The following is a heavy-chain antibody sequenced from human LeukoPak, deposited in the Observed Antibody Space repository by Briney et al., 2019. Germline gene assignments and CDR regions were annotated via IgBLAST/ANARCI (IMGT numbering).Heavy chain of an antibody. CDR3: ARYILSVTGYWYLDI. V-gene: IGHV4-34*01. Sequence: SKTLSLTCAVYGGSFSGYYWSWIRQPPGKELEWIGEINHSGSTNYNPPLKSRVTISVDTSKNQFSVRLNSVTAADTAVYFCARYILSVTGYWYLDIWGRGTLVTVSS. D-gene: IGHD6-19*01. CDR1: GGSFSGYY. CDR2: INHSGST. J-gene: IGHJ2*01.